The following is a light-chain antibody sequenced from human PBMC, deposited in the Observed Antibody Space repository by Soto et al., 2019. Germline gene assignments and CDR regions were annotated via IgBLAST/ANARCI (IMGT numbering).Light chain of an antibody. Sequence: QSALTQPASVSGSPGQSITIYCTGTSSDVGGYNYVSWYQQHPGKAPKLMIYDLSNRPSGVSNRFSGSKSGNTASLTISGLQAEDEADYYGSSYTSSSTLVVFGGWTKLTVL. J-gene: IGLJ2*01. V-gene: IGLV2-14*01. CDR2: DLS. CDR1: SSDVGGYNY. CDR3: SSYTSSSTLVV.